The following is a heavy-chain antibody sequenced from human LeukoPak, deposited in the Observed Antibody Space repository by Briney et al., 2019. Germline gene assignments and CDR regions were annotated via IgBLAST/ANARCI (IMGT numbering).Heavy chain of an antibody. CDR3: ARSGGYDRPFDY. Sequence: PSGTLSLTCTVSGGSISSYYWSWIRQPPGKGLEWIGYIYYSGSTNYNPSLKSRVTISVDTSKNQFSLKLSSVTAADTAVYYCARSGGYDRPFDYWGQGTLVTVSS. CDR2: IYYSGST. D-gene: IGHD5-12*01. CDR1: GGSISSYY. V-gene: IGHV4-59*01. J-gene: IGHJ4*02.